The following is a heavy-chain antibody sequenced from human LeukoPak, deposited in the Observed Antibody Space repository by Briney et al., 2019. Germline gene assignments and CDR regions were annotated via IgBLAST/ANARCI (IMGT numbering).Heavy chain of an antibody. D-gene: IGHD5-12*01. V-gene: IGHV3-30*03. Sequence: PGGSLRLSCAASGFTFSSYGMHWVRQAPGKGLEWVAVISYDGSNKYYADSVKGRFTISRDNSKNTLYLQMNSLRAEDTAVYYCARDLRGYSGYGYYYYMDVWGKGTTVTISS. CDR1: GFTFSSYG. CDR2: ISYDGSNK. CDR3: ARDLRGYSGYGYYYYMDV. J-gene: IGHJ6*03.